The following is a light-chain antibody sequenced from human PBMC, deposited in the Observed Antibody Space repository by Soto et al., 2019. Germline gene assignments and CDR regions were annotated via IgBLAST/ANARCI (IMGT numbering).Light chain of an antibody. CDR2: GAS. CDR1: QSVSSN. V-gene: IGKV3-15*01. CDR3: QQYYNWRRP. J-gene: IGKJ4*01. Sequence: EIVMTHSPATLSVSPGEIATLSCRASQSVSSNLAWYQQKPGQAPRLLIYGASTSATGIPARFSGSGSRTEFTLTSSSLRSVYLAVSYGQQYYNWRRPVGGGTEV.